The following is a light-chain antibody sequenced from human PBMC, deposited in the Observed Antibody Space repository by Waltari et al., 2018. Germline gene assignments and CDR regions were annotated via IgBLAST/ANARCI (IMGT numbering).Light chain of an antibody. Sequence: DIQMTQSPSSLSAFVGDRVTIPCRASQSISRYLNWYQQKPGKAPKLLIYAASSLQSGVPSRFSGSGSGTDFTLTISSLQPEDFAVYYCQQYNNWPPWTFGQGTKVEIK. CDR1: QSISRY. J-gene: IGKJ1*01. CDR3: QQYNNWPPWT. CDR2: AAS. V-gene: IGKV1-39*01.